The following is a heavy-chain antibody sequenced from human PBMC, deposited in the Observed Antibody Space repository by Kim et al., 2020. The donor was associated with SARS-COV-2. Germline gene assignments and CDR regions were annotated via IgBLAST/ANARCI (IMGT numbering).Heavy chain of an antibody. CDR2: IYWDDGE. J-gene: IGHJ4*02. V-gene: IGHV2-5*02. D-gene: IGHD6-13*01. CDR1: GFSLTTSGVG. Sequence: SGPTLVNPTHTLTLTCTFSGFSLTTSGVGVGWIRQSPVKALEWLTLIYWDDGESYNPSLKCRLTISKDIYQKQVVLTVTNMDPVDTATYDCDYRGGSSSWYEVAFDYWGQGTLVTVSS. CDR3: DYRGGSSSWYEVAFDY.